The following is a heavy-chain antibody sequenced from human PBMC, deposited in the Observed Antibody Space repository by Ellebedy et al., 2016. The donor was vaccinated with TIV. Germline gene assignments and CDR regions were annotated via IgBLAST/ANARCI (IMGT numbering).Heavy chain of an antibody. CDR2: TYYSGST. CDR1: GGSISRGSYY. Sequence: MPSETLSLTCTVSGGSISRGSYYRNWIRQYPGKGLEWIGYTYYSGSTYYNPSLKRRVNVSVVTSKNQFSLKLSSVTAADTAVYYCARGKFAAAGIDYWGQGTLVTVSS. V-gene: IGHV4-31*03. D-gene: IGHD6-13*01. J-gene: IGHJ4*02. CDR3: ARGKFAAAGIDY.